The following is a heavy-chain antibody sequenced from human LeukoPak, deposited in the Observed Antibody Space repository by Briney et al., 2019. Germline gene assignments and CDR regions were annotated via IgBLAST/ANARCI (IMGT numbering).Heavy chain of an antibody. V-gene: IGHV5-10-1*01. Sequence: ESLGISCKGSGYNFTNYWISWVRQMPGKGLEWMGTIDPSDSYNNYSPSFQGHVTISADKSNSTAYLQWSSLKASDTAMYYCARAYSRSRFDYWGQGTLVTVSS. J-gene: IGHJ4*02. CDR3: ARAYSRSRFDY. D-gene: IGHD6-6*01. CDR1: GYNFTNYW. CDR2: IDPSDSYN.